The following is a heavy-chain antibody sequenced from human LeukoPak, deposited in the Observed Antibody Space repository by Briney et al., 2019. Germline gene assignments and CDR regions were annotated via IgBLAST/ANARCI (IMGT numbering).Heavy chain of an antibody. D-gene: IGHD3-22*01. CDR2: IYYSGST. CDR1: GGSISSSSYY. Sequence: ASETLSLTCTVSGGSISSSSYYWGWIRQPPGKGLEWIGSIYYSGSTYYNPSLKSRVTISVDTSKNQFSLKLSSVTAADTAVYYCARNHDSSGYYSGWGQGTLVTVSS. V-gene: IGHV4-39*07. J-gene: IGHJ4*02. CDR3: ARNHDSSGYYSG.